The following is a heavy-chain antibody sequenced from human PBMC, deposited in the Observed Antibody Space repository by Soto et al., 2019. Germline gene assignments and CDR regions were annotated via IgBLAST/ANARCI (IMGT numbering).Heavy chain of an antibody. V-gene: IGHV3-23*01. CDR2: ISGGSSVT. CDR1: GFTFSDYA. J-gene: IGHJ4*02. D-gene: IGHD3-10*01. Sequence: GGPLRLSCTASGFTFSDYAMTWGRQAPGKGVEWVSTISGGSSVTYYGDSVKGRFTISRDNAKKTLFLQLNRLSAEDTATYYCAKVLSKNYYYPFDFWGQGTQVTVSS. CDR3: AKVLSKNYYYPFDF.